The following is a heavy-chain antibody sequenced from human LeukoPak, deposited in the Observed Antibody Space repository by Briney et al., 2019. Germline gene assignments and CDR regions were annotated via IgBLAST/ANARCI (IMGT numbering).Heavy chain of an antibody. V-gene: IGHV4-39*01. J-gene: IGHJ5*02. CDR3: ARQEVGAGYCSSTSCAEPHWFDP. CDR1: GGSISSTRY. CDR2: ILYSGST. Sequence: SVTLSLTCIVSGGSISSTRYWGWIRQPPGKGLEWIGTILYSGSTFYNPSLKSRVTISVDTSKNQFSLKLNSVTAADTAVYYCARQEVGAGYCSSTSCAEPHWFDPWGQGTLVTVSS. D-gene: IGHD2-2*01.